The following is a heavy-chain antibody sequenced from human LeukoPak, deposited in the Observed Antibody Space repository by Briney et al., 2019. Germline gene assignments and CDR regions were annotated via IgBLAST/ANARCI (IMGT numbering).Heavy chain of an antibody. J-gene: IGHJ3*02. CDR3: ARDRSIRTNVLAGDAFDM. D-gene: IGHD3-3*02. V-gene: IGHV3-21*01. CDR1: GFIFSSYG. Sequence: GGSLRLSCAASGFIFSSYGVNWVRQAPGKGLEWVSFISRSSSDIFYADSVKGRFTISRDNAKNSLFLQMDSLRAEDTAVYYCARDRSIRTNVLAGDAFDMWGQGTMVTVSS. CDR2: ISRSSSDI.